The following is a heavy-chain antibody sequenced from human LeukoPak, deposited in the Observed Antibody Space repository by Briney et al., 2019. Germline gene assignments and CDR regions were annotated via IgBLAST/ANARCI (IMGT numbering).Heavy chain of an antibody. CDR1: GGSISSYY. J-gene: IGHJ4*02. CDR3: ARVSENYYDSSGSAPSFDY. CDR2: IYYSGST. V-gene: IGHV4-59*01. Sequence: SETLSLTCTVSGGSISSYYWSWIRQPPGKGLEWIGYIYYSGSTNYNPSLKSRVTISVDTSKNQFSLKLSSVTAADTAVYYCARVSENYYDSSGSAPSFDYWGQGTLVTVSS. D-gene: IGHD3-22*01.